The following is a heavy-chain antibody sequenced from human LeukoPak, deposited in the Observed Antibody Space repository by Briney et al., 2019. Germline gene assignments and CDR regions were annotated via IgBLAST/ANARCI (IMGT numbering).Heavy chain of an antibody. CDR1: GYSFTDFW. J-gene: IGHJ6*02. Sequence: GESLKISCRGSGYSFTDFWIAWVRQMPGKGLAWMGIIYPDDSDTRYSPSFQGQVTISADKSISTAYLQWSSLKASDTAMYYCARHSKGRLGELSLYGMDVWGQGTTVTVSS. CDR3: ARHSKGRLGELSLYGMDV. CDR2: IYPDDSDT. D-gene: IGHD3-16*02. V-gene: IGHV5-51*01.